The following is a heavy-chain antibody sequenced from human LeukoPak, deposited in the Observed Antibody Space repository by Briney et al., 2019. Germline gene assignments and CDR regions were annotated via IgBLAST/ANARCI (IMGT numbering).Heavy chain of an antibody. D-gene: IGHD2-2*02. CDR1: GGSISSYY. CDR2: IYYSGST. J-gene: IGHJ5*02. V-gene: IGHV4-59*01. CDR3: ARGYCSSTSCYMFDP. Sequence: PSETLSLTCTVSGGSISSYYWSWIRQPPGKGLEWIGYIYYSGSTNYNPSLKSRVTISVDTSKNQFSLKLSSVTAADTAVHYCARGYCSSTSCYMFDPWGQGTLVTVSS.